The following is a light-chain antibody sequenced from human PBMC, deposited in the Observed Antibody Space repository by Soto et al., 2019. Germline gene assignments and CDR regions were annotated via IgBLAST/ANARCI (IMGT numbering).Light chain of an antibody. CDR1: SSDVGNYNY. CDR3: SSFTSSRAYV. V-gene: IGLV2-14*01. J-gene: IGLJ1*01. CDR2: EVS. Sequence: SVLTQPASVSGSPGQSITISCTGTSSDVGNYNYVSWYQQQSGKAPKLIIYEVSNRPSGVSNRFSGSKSGNTASLTISGLQAEDEADYYCSSFTSSRAYVFGIGTKLTVL.